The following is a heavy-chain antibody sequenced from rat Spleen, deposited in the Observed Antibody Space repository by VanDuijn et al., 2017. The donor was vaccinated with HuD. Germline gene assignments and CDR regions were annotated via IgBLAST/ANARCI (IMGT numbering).Heavy chain of an antibody. D-gene: IGHD1-9*01. CDR2: ISTGGGNT. CDR3: VRRHYGYTDYFDY. CDR1: GFSFSNYV. V-gene: IGHV5-25*01. Sequence: EVQLVESGGGLVQPGRSMKLSCAALGFSFSNYVMAWVRQAPTKGLEWVASISTGGGNTYYRDSVKGRFTISRDNAKNTLYLQMDSLRSEDTATYYCVRRHYGYTDYFDYWGQGVMVTVSS. J-gene: IGHJ2*01.